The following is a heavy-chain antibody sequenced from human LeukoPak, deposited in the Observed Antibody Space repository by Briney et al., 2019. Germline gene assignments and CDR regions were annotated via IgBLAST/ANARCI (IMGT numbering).Heavy chain of an antibody. Sequence: ASVKVSCKASGYTFTSYGISWVRQAPGQGLEWMGWVSAYNGNTNYAQKFQGRVTMTRDTSISTAYMELSRLRSDDTAVYYCARVGPRAYGSGSYYRPPFDYWGQGTLVTVSS. V-gene: IGHV1-18*01. D-gene: IGHD3-10*01. CDR2: VSAYNGNT. CDR1: GYTFTSYG. J-gene: IGHJ4*02. CDR3: ARVGPRAYGSGSYYRPPFDY.